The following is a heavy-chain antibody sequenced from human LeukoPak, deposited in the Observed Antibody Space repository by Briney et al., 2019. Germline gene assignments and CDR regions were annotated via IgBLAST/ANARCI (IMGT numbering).Heavy chain of an antibody. D-gene: IGHD6-19*01. J-gene: IGHJ4*02. CDR1: GGSFSGYY. CDR3: ARGSGWYGDYFDY. Sequence: SETLYLTCAVYGGSFSGYYWSWIRQPPGKGLEWIGEINHSGSTNYNPSLKSRVTISVDTSKNQFSLKLSSVTAADTAVYYCARGSGWYGDYFDYWGQGTLVTVSS. V-gene: IGHV4-34*01. CDR2: INHSGST.